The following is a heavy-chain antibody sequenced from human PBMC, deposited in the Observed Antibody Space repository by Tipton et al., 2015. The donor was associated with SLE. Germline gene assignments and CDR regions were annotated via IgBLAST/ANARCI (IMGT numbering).Heavy chain of an antibody. D-gene: IGHD6-25*01. Sequence: TLSLTCTVSGGSISSGSYYWSWIRQPAGKGLEWIGYIYTSGSTNYNPSLKSRVTISVDTSKNQFSLKLSSVTAADTAVYYCAAFQRPVGAFDYWGQGTLVTVSS. CDR3: AAFQRPVGAFDY. CDR1: GGSISSGSYY. J-gene: IGHJ4*02. V-gene: IGHV4-61*09. CDR2: IYTSGST.